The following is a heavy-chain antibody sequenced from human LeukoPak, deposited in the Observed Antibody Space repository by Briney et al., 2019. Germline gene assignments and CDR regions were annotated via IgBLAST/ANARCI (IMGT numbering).Heavy chain of an antibody. Sequence: SETLSLTCTVSGGSISSYYWSWIRQPPGKGLEWVGYIYYSGSTNYNPSLKSRVTISVDTSKNQFSLKLSSVTAADTAVYCCARAYYYDSSGYYYGPYYYGMDVWGQGTTVTVSS. CDR2: IYYSGST. D-gene: IGHD3-22*01. V-gene: IGHV4-59*01. CDR1: GGSISSYY. CDR3: ARAYYYDSSGYYYGPYYYGMDV. J-gene: IGHJ6*02.